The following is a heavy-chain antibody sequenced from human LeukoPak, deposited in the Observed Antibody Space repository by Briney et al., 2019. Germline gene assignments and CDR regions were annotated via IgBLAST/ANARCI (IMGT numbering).Heavy chain of an antibody. J-gene: IGHJ4*02. CDR2: ISDSNSNYI. CDR1: GFTFSDYY. CDR3: ARDRTNLLTGYYFY. D-gene: IGHD3-9*01. V-gene: IGHV3-11*05. Sequence: GGSLRLSCEASGFTFSDYYMSWIRQAPGKGLEWGSSISDSNSNYIYYADSVKGRFTLSRDNAKKTLYLQMNSLRAEDTAVYYCARDRTNLLTGYYFYWGQGTLVTVSS.